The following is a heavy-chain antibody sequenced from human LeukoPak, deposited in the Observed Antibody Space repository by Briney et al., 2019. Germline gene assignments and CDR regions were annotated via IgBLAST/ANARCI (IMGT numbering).Heavy chain of an antibody. CDR1: GGSFSGYY. CDR3: ARGNYYDSSGYELDWFNP. Sequence: SETLSPTCAVYGGSFSGYYWSWIRQPPGKGLEWIGEINHSGSTNYNPSLKSRVTISVDTSKNQFSLKLSSVTAADTAVYYCARGNYYDSSGYELDWFNPWGQGTLVTVSS. D-gene: IGHD3-22*01. J-gene: IGHJ5*02. V-gene: IGHV4-34*01. CDR2: INHSGST.